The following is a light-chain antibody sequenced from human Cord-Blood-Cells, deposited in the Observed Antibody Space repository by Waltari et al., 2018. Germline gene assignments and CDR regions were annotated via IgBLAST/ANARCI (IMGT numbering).Light chain of an antibody. J-gene: IGLJ2*01. CDR3: SSYAGSNNLV. Sequence: QSALTQPPSASGSPGQSVTISCPGTSSDVGGYNYVSWYQQPPGKAPKLMIYEVSKRPSGFPDRFSGSKSGNTASLTVSGLQAEDEADYYCSSYAGSNNLVFGGGTKLTVL. V-gene: IGLV2-8*01. CDR2: EVS. CDR1: SSDVGGYNY.